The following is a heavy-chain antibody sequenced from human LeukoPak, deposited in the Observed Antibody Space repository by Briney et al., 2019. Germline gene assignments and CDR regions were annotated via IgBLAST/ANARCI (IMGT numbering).Heavy chain of an antibody. CDR2: INPNSGGT. D-gene: IGHD3-16*02. J-gene: IGHJ4*02. V-gene: IGHV1-2*02. CDR1: GYTFTGYY. CDR3: ARVFAGVLRLGELSLPGY. Sequence: ASVKVSCKASGYTFTGYYMHWVRQAPGQELEWMGWINPNSGGTNYAQKFQGRVTMTMDTSISTAYMELSRLRSDDTAVYYCARVFAGVLRLGELSLPGYWGQGTLVTVSS.